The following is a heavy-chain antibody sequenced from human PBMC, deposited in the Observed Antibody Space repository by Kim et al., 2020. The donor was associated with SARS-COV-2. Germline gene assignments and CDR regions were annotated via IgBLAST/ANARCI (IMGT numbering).Heavy chain of an antibody. J-gene: IGHJ2*01. CDR3: ARVSYDFWSGYFGFIGYFDL. D-gene: IGHD3-3*01. CDR1: GFTFSSYW. V-gene: IGHV3-7*01. Sequence: GGSLRLSCAASGFTFSSYWMSWVRQAPGKGLEWVANIKQDGSEKYYVDSVKGRFTISRDNAKNSLYLQMNSLRAEDTAVYYCARVSYDFWSGYFGFIGYFDLWGRGTLVTVSS. CDR2: IKQDGSEK.